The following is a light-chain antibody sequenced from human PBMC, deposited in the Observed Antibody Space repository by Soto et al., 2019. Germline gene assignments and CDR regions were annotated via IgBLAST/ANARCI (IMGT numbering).Light chain of an antibody. CDR3: HQSYSTLPLT. Sequence: DIQMTQSPSSLSASVGDRVTITCRASQSISSYLNWYQQKPGKAPKLLIYAASSLQSGVPSRFSGSVSGTDFTLTISSLQPEDFSTYYCHQSYSTLPLTFGGGTKVEIK. V-gene: IGKV1-39*01. CDR2: AAS. CDR1: QSISSY. J-gene: IGKJ4*01.